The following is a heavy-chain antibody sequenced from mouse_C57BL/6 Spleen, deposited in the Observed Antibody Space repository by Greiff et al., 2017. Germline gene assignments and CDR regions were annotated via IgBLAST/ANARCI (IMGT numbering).Heavy chain of an antibody. Sequence: EVQLQQSGAELVRPGASVKLSCTASGFNIKDDYMHWVKQRPEQGLEWIGWIDPENGDTEYASKFQGKAPITADTSSNPAYLQLSSLTSEDTAVYYCTTDYSTYYWGQGTTLTVSS. J-gene: IGHJ2*01. CDR3: TTDYSTYY. CDR1: GFNIKDDY. CDR2: IDPENGDT. V-gene: IGHV14-4*01. D-gene: IGHD2-5*01.